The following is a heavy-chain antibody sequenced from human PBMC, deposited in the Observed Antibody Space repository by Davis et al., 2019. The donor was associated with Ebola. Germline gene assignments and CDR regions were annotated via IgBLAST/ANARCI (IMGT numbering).Heavy chain of an antibody. J-gene: IGHJ5*02. D-gene: IGHD3-10*01. V-gene: IGHV4-59*01. Sequence: MPSETLSLTCTVSGGYISNYYWSWIRQPPGKGLEWIGYIYYSGSTNYNPSLKSRVTISVDTSKNQFSLKLSSVTAADTAVYYCARSYGSGIKGREINWFDPWGQGTLVTVSS. CDR3: ARSYGSGIKGREINWFDP. CDR2: IYYSGST. CDR1: GGYISNYY.